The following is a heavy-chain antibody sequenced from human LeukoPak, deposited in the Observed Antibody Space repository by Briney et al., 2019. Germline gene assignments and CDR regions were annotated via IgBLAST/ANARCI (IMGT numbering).Heavy chain of an antibody. V-gene: IGHV3-21*01. J-gene: IGHJ4*02. Sequence: GGSLRLSCAASGFTFSSYSMNWVRQAPGKGLEYVSSITSSSSYTYYADSVKGRFTISRDNAKNSLYLQMTSLRAEDTAVYYCARGRGDYRLTPHDYWGQGTLVTVSS. CDR2: ITSSSSYT. D-gene: IGHD4-17*01. CDR3: ARGRGDYRLTPHDY. CDR1: GFTFSSYS.